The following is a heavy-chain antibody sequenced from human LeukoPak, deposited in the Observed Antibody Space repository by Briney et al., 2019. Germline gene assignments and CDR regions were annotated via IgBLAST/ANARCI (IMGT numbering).Heavy chain of an antibody. CDR2: IYHSGST. D-gene: IGHD3-16*01. V-gene: IGHV4-30-2*01. J-gene: IGHJ4*02. CDR3: ARDQGEGFDY. Sequence: SETLSLTCAVSGGSISSGGYSWSWIRQPPGKGLEWIGYIYHSGSTYYNPSLKSRVTISLDRSKNQFSLKLSSVTAADTAVYYCARDQGEGFDYWGQGTLVTVSS. CDR1: GGSISSGGYS.